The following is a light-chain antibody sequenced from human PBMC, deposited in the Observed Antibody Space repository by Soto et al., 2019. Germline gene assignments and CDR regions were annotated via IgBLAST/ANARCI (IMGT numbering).Light chain of an antibody. Sequence: DIQMTQSPSSLSASVGDRVTITCRASQSISTYLHWYQQKPGKAPNPLIYAASTLQSGVPSRFSGSGSGTDFTLTISSLQPEDFATYFCQHGYGTPLTFGGGTKVDIK. CDR2: AAS. J-gene: IGKJ4*01. CDR1: QSISTY. V-gene: IGKV1-39*01. CDR3: QHGYGTPLT.